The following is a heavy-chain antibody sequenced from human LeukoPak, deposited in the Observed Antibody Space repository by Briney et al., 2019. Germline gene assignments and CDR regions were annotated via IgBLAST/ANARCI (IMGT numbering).Heavy chain of an antibody. J-gene: IGHJ4*02. CDR1: GFTFNTYG. CDR3: ARGEYSSSSGFDY. Sequence: GGSLRLSCAASGFTFNTYGMHWVRQAPGKGLEWVAVIWYDGSSKYYVDSVKGRFTISRDNSKNTLYLQMNSLRAEDTAVYYCARGEYSSSSGFDYWGQGTLVTVSS. V-gene: IGHV3-33*01. D-gene: IGHD6-6*01. CDR2: IWYDGSSK.